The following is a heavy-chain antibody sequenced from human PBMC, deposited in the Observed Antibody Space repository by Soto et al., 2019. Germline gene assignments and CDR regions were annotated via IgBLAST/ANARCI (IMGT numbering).Heavy chain of an antibody. CDR2: ILYDGGNK. CDR3: ARDNGYSHGHGMEV. CDR1: VFTFSSYT. D-gene: IGHD5-18*01. Sequence: GGSLRLSCASSVFTFSSYTIHCVRHSPGKWLEWVALILYDGGNKYYADSVKGGFTISRDNSKNTLYLQMNSLRAEDTAVYYCARDNGYSHGHGMEVWGQGTTCTVSS. V-gene: IGHV3-30-3*01. J-gene: IGHJ6*02.